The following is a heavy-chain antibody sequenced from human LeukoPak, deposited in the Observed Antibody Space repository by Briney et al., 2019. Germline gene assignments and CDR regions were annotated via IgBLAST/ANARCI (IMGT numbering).Heavy chain of an antibody. CDR1: GGSFSSYC. Sequence: SETLSLTCAVYGGSFSSYCWSWIRQPPGKGLEWIGEINHSGSTYYNPSLKSRVTISVDTSKNQFSLKLSSVTAADTAVYYCAREGQDYDYNWFDPWGQGTLVTVSS. CDR3: AREGQDYDYNWFDP. J-gene: IGHJ5*02. CDR2: INHSGST. D-gene: IGHD4-17*01. V-gene: IGHV4-34*01.